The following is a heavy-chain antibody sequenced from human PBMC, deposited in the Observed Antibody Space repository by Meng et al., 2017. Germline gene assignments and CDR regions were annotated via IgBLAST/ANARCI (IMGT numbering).Heavy chain of an antibody. V-gene: IGHV3-21*01. D-gene: IGHD2-2*01. CDR2: ISSSSSYI. J-gene: IGHJ6*02. Sequence: GESLKISCAASGVPFTDHWMHWVRQAPGKGLEWVSSISSSSSYIYYADSVKGRFTISRDNAKNSLYLQMNSLRAEDTAVYYCARDLCSSTSCYYYYYGMDVWGQGTTVTVSS. CDR1: GVPFTDHW. CDR3: ARDLCSSTSCYYYYYGMDV.